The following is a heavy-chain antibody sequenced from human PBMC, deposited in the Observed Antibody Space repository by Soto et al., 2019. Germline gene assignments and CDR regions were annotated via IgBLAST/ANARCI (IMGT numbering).Heavy chain of an antibody. Sequence: EVQLVESGGDLVQPGGSLRLSCVASEFSISPYWMSWVRQAPGKGLEWVANIKEDGSAARYVDSARDRFLISRDNTKNSLYLQMTNLRAEDTAIYYCVSDGDVCSGSDCFRYFKHWGRGTRVTVSS. V-gene: IGHV3-7*03. CDR3: VSDGDVCSGSDCFRYFKH. CDR2: IKEDGSAA. CDR1: EFSISPYW. J-gene: IGHJ1*01. D-gene: IGHD5-12*01.